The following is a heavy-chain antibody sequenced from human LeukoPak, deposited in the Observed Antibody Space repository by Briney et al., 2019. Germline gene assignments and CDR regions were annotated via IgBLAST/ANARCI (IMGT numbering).Heavy chain of an antibody. J-gene: IGHJ5*02. CDR1: GFTFSSYS. CDR2: ISSSSSYI. CDR3: ARVCSEITMVRGVISLEHWFDP. V-gene: IGHV3-21*01. Sequence: GGSLRLSCAASGFTFSSYSMNWVRQAPGKGLEWVSSISSSSSYIYYADSVKGRFTISRDNAKNSLYLQMNSLRAEDTAVYYCARVCSEITMVRGVISLEHWFDPWGQGTLVTVSS. D-gene: IGHD3-10*01.